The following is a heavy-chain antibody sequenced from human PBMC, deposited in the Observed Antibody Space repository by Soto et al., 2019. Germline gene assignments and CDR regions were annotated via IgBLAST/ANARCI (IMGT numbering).Heavy chain of an antibody. Sequence: SETLSLTCTVSGGSISSSSYYWGWIRQPPGKGLEWIGSIYYSGSTYYNPSLKSRVTISVDTSKNQFSLKLSSVTAADTAVYYCARSFGVLYCSGGSCYSASWFDPWGQGTLVTVSS. CDR2: IYYSGST. CDR3: ARSFGVLYCSGGSCYSASWFDP. D-gene: IGHD2-15*01. J-gene: IGHJ5*02. CDR1: GGSISSSSYY. V-gene: IGHV4-39*01.